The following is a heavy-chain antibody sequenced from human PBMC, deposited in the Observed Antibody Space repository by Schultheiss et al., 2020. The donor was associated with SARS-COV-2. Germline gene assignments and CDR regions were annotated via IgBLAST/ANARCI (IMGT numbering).Heavy chain of an antibody. CDR3: AREGPIAAAGGGNFDY. Sequence: GGSLRLSCAASGFTFSSYDMHWVRQATGKGLEWVSAIGTAGDTYYPGSVKGRFTISRENAKNSLYLQMNSLRAEDTAVYYCAREGPIAAAGGGNFDYWGQGTLVTVSS. J-gene: IGHJ4*02. CDR1: GFTFSSYD. CDR2: IGTAGDT. D-gene: IGHD6-13*01. V-gene: IGHV3-13*01.